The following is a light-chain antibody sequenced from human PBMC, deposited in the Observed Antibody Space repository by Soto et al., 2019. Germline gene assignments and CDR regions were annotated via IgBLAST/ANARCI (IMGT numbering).Light chain of an antibody. CDR2: AAS. Sequence: AIRMTPSPSSLSASTGDRVTITCRSRQGISSYLAWYQQKPGKAPKLLIYAASTLQSGVPSRFSGSGSGTDFTLTISCLQSEDFATYYCQQYYSYLVTFGQGTKVESK. J-gene: IGKJ1*01. CDR1: QGISSY. V-gene: IGKV1-8*01. CDR3: QQYYSYLVT.